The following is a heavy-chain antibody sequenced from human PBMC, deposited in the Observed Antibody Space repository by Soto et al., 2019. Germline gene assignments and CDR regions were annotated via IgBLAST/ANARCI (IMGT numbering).Heavy chain of an antibody. CDR1: GGSISSYY. V-gene: IGHV4-39*01. CDR2: IYYSGST. Sequence: QLQLQESGPGLVKPSETLSLTCTVSGGSISSYYWGWIRRPPGKGLEWIGSIYYSGSTYYNPSLKSRVAISVDASQNQFPLYLSSVTAAATAVYYCARRCGYSFDYWGQGTLVTVSS. J-gene: IGHJ4*02. D-gene: IGHD5-12*01. CDR3: ARRCGYSFDY.